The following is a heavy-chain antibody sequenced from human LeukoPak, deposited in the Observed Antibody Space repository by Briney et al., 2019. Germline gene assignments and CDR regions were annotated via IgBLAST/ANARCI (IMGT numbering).Heavy chain of an antibody. J-gene: IGHJ6*03. CDR1: GFTFDDYG. Sequence: GGSLRLSCAASGFTFDDYGMSWVRQAPGKGLEWVSGISWNGGSTGYADSVKGRFTISRDNAKNSLYLQMNSLRAEDTALYYCARENSGSYYDYYYYYMDVWGKGTTVTVSS. V-gene: IGHV3-20*04. D-gene: IGHD1-26*01. CDR3: ARENSGSYYDYYYYYMDV. CDR2: ISWNGGST.